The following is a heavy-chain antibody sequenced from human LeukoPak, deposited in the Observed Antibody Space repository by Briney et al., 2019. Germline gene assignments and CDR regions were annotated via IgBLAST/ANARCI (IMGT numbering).Heavy chain of an antibody. CDR2: ISSSGSTI. J-gene: IGHJ6*04. D-gene: IGHD3-10*02. CDR3: AELGITMIGGV. V-gene: IGHV3-48*04. Sequence: PGGSLRLSCTVSGFTGSSNSMNWVRPAPGEGLEWVSYISSSGSTIYYADSVKGRFTISRDNAKNSLYLQMNSLRAEDTAVYYCAELGITMIGGVWGKGTTVTISS. CDR1: GFTGSSNS.